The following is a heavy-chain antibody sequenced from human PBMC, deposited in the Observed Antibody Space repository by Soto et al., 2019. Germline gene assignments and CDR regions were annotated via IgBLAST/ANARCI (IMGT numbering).Heavy chain of an antibody. V-gene: IGHV1-3*01. Sequence: ASVKVSCKASGYTFTSYAMHWVRQAPGQRLEWMGWINAGNGNTKYSQKFQGRVTITRDTSASTAYMELSSLRSEDTAVYYCARDMYDILTGYYLGDYYHYYMAVWGKGTTVTAP. CDR2: INAGNGNT. D-gene: IGHD3-9*01. CDR3: ARDMYDILTGYYLGDYYHYYMAV. J-gene: IGHJ6*03. CDR1: GYTFTSYA.